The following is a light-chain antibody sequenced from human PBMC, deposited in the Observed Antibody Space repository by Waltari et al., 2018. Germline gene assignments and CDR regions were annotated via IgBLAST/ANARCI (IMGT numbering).Light chain of an antibody. CDR2: AAS. CDR1: QSISTY. V-gene: IGKV1-39*01. CDR3: QQSYSTPLT. Sequence: DIQMTQSPSSLSASVGDRVTIPCRASQSISTYLIWYQQKPGKAPKLLIYAASSLQSGVPSRFSGSGSGTDFTLTISSLQPEDFATYYCQQSYSTPLTFGGGTTVEIK. J-gene: IGKJ4*01.